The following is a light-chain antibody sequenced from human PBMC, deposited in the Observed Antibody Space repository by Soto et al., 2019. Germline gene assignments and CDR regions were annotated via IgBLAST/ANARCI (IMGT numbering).Light chain of an antibody. CDR3: QQYDTSLRT. V-gene: IGKV3D-20*01. CDR1: QSVSSNS. J-gene: IGKJ1*01. CDR2: DAS. Sequence: ESVLTQSPATLSLSPGESATLSCGASQSVSSNSLAWYQQKPGLAPRLLIYDASRRATGIPDRFSGSGSGTDFSLTISRLEPEDFAVYYCQQYDTSLRTFGQGTKV.